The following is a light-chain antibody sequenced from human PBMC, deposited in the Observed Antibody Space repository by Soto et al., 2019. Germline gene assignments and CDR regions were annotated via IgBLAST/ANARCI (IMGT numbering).Light chain of an antibody. V-gene: IGLV2-14*03. CDR2: DVS. J-gene: IGLJ2*01. CDR1: RSDVGGYNY. Sequence: QSALTQPASVSGSPGQSITISCTGTRSDVGGYNYVSWYQQHPGKAPKLMIYDVSNRPSGVSNRFSGSKSGNTASLTISGXXXXXEXDYYCXSYTSSSTLVVXXXGTKLTVL. CDR3: XSYTSSSTLVV.